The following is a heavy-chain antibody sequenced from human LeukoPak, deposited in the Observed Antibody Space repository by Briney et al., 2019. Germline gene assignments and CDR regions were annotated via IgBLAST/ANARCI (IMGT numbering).Heavy chain of an antibody. D-gene: IGHD3-10*01. CDR2: IYYSGST. CDR1: GGSISSSSYY. V-gene: IGHV4-39*07. Sequence: PSETLSLTCTVSGGSISSSSYYWGWIRQPPGKGLEWIGSIYYSGSTYYNPSLKSRVTISVDTSKNQFSLKLSSVTAADTAVYYCARINRFGANSNWSDPWGQGTLVTVSS. J-gene: IGHJ5*02. CDR3: ARINRFGANSNWSDP.